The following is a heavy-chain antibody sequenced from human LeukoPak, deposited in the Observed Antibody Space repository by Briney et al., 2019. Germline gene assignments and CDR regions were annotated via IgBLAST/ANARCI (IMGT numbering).Heavy chain of an antibody. CDR2: IKQEGSEK. Sequence: GGSLRLSCATSGFIFSSYWMSWVRQAPGKGLEWVANIKQEGSEKYYVDSVKGRFTISRDNAKNSLYLQMNSLRAEDTAVYYCARVRGAYYFDYWGQGTLVTVSS. V-gene: IGHV3-7*01. J-gene: IGHJ4*02. CDR3: ARVRGAYYFDY. CDR1: GFIFSSYW.